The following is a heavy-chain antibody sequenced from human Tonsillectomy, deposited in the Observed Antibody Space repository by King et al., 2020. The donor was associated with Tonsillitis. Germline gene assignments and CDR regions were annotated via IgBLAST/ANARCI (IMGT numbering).Heavy chain of an antibody. CDR3: ARVVIVQGGRCWFDP. CDR1: GGSISSGGYS. CDR2: IYYSGST. Sequence: QLQESGPGLVKPSQTLSLTCAVSGGSISSGGYSWSWIRQPPGKGLEWIGYIYYSGSTYYNPSLKSRVTISVDTSKNQFSLKLSSVNAADTAVYYCARVVIVQGGRCWFDPWGQGTLVTVSS. D-gene: IGHD1-26*01. J-gene: IGHJ5*02. V-gene: IGHV4-30-4*07.